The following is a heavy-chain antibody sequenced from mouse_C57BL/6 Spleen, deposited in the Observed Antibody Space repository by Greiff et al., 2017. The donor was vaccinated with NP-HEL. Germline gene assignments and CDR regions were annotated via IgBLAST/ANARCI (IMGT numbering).Heavy chain of an antibody. CDR3: TRRLYGRFAY. J-gene: IGHJ3*01. V-gene: IGHV6-6*01. CDR1: GFTFSDAW. D-gene: IGHD1-1*02. CDR2: IRNKANNHAT. Sequence: DVTLVESGGGLVQPGGSMKLSCAASGFTFSDAWMDWVRQSPEKGLEWVAEIRNKANNHATYYAESVKGRFNISRDDSKSSVYLQMNSLRAEDTGMYYCTRRLYGRFAYWGQGTLVTVSA.